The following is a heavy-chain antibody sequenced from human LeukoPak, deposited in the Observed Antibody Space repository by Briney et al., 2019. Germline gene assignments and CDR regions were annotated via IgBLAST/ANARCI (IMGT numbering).Heavy chain of an antibody. V-gene: IGHV4-61*02. Sequence: PSQTLSLTCTVSGGSISSGSYYWSWIRQPAGKGLEWIGRIYTNGSTNYNPSLKSRVTISVDTSKNQFSLKLSSVTAADTAVYYCARDQDRKRILRYYYDSSGSLWGRGTLVTVSS. J-gene: IGHJ2*01. CDR1: GGSISSGSYY. CDR3: ARDQDRKRILRYYYDSSGSL. CDR2: IYTNGST. D-gene: IGHD3-22*01.